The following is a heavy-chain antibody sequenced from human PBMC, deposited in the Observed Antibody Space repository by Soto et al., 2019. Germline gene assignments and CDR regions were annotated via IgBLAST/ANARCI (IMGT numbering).Heavy chain of an antibody. D-gene: IGHD4-17*01. CDR2: ITASGGST. CDR1: GFTFSDYA. Sequence: EVQLLESGGGLVQPGGSLRLSCAVSGFTFSDYAMSWVRQAPGKGLEWVSAITASGGSTFYSDSVKGRFTISRDNSENTLLLQMNSLRAEDTAVYYCAKSWMATVTYRDHWGQGTLVTVSS. V-gene: IGHV3-23*01. J-gene: IGHJ4*02. CDR3: AKSWMATVTYRDH.